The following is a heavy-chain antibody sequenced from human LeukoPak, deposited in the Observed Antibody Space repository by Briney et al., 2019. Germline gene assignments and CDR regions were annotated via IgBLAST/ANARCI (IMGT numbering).Heavy chain of an antibody. Sequence: SQTLSLTGTVSGGSISSGSYYWSWIRQPAGKGLEWIGRIYTSGSTNYNPSLKSRVTISVDTSKNQFSLKLSSVTAADTAVYYCARGPWKVAGPHGAFDIWGQGTMVTVSS. V-gene: IGHV4-61*02. CDR2: IYTSGST. D-gene: IGHD6-19*01. CDR3: ARGPWKVAGPHGAFDI. CDR1: GGSISSGSYY. J-gene: IGHJ3*02.